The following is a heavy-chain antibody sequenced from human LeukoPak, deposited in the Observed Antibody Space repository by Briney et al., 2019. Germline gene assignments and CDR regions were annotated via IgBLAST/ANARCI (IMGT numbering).Heavy chain of an antibody. CDR2: ISGSGGST. CDR3: AKSPPTYYDFWSGYYY. Sequence: GGSLRLSCAASGFTFSSYAMSWVRQAPGKGLELVSAISGSGGSTYYADSVKGRFTISRDNSKNTPYLQMNSLRAEDTAVYYCAKSPPTYYDFWSGYYYWGQGTLVTVSS. V-gene: IGHV3-23*01. CDR1: GFTFSSYA. J-gene: IGHJ4*02. D-gene: IGHD3-3*01.